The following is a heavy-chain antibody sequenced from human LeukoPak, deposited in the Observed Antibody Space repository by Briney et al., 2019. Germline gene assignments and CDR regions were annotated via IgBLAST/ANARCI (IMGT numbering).Heavy chain of an antibody. CDR2: ISYDGSNK. CDR3: ARDQRFLEWLTYYYYYGMDV. V-gene: IGHV3-30-3*01. Sequence: PGGSLGLSCAASGFTFSSYAMHWVRQAPGKGLEWVAVISYDGSNKYYADSVKGRFTISRDNSKNTLYLQMNSLRAEDTAVYYCARDQRFLEWLTYYYYYGMDVWGQGTTVTVSS. CDR1: GFTFSSYA. D-gene: IGHD3-3*01. J-gene: IGHJ6*02.